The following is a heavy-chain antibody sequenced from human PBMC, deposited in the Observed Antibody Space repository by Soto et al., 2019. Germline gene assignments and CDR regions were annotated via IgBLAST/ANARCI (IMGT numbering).Heavy chain of an antibody. CDR1: GFTFGDYA. V-gene: IGHV3-49*04. J-gene: IGHJ4*02. CDR2: IRSKAYGGTT. Sequence: GGSLRLSCTASGFTFGDYAMSWVRQAPGKGLEWVGFIRSKAYGGTTEYAASVKGRFTISRDDSKSIAYLQMNSLKTEDTAVYYCTRESLGPFLEYALYWGLGTPVTVSS. D-gene: IGHD3-3*01. CDR3: TRESLGPFLEYALY.